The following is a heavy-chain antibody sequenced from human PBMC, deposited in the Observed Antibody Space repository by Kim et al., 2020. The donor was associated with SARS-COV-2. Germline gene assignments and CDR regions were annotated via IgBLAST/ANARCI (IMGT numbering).Heavy chain of an antibody. V-gene: IGHV1-58*01. CDR2: IVVGSGNT. J-gene: IGHJ6*02. Sequence: SVTVSCPASGFPFTSSAVQWVRHARGQRLEWLGRIVVGSGNTNYAQKFQERVTTTRDMSTSTAYMELSSMRSEDTAVYYCAADLTRNYRYYYYGMVVWGQGTTVTVSS. CDR1: GFPFTSSA. CDR3: AADLTRNYRYYYYGMVV. D-gene: IGHD1-7*01.